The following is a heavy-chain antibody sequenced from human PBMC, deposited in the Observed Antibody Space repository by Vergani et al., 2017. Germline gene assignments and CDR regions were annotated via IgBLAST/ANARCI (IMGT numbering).Heavy chain of an antibody. CDR3: ASDTHSGQRADR. CDR2: IHYRENT. CDR1: FDSIRNLY. D-gene: IGHD6-19*01. Sequence: QVQLQESGPGLVKSSETLSLTCSVSFDSIRNLYCNWIRQPPGKGLEWIGSIHYRENTNYNPSLKTRVTISVDTSKNQFSLTLTSVTAADTAVDYCASDTHSGQRADRWVQGILVTVTS. V-gene: IGHV4-59*11. J-gene: IGHJ5*02.